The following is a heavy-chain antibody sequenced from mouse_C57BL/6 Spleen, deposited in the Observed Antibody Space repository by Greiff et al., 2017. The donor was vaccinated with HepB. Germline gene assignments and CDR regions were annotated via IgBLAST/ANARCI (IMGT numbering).Heavy chain of an antibody. J-gene: IGHJ1*03. CDR2: IRLKSDNYES. D-gene: IGHD1-1*01. V-gene: IGHV6-3*01. Sequence: DVKLQESGGGLVQPGGSMKLSCVASGFTFSNYWMNWVRQSPEKGLEWVAQIRLKSDNYESHYAESVKGRFTISRDDSKSSVYLQMNNLRAEDTGIYYCTATGVDFDVWGTGTTVTVSS. CDR3: TATGVDFDV. CDR1: GFTFSNYW.